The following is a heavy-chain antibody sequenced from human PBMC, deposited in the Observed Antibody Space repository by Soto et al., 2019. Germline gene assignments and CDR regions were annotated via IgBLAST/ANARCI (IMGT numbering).Heavy chain of an antibody. V-gene: IGHV3-9*01. D-gene: IGHD6-13*01. CDR1: GFTFHDYT. Sequence: LRLSCAASGFTFHDYTMHWVRPAPGKGLEWVSGIIWHSGTIGYADSVKGRFTISRDNAKNSLYLHMNSLRAEDTALYYCAKDRGTAAGIGYWGQGTLVTVSS. CDR2: IIWHSGTI. J-gene: IGHJ4*02. CDR3: AKDRGTAAGIGY.